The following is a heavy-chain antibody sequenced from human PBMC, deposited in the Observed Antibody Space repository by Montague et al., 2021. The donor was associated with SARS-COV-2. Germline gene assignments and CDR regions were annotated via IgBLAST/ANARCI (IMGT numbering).Heavy chain of an antibody. CDR1: GGSFSGYY. D-gene: IGHD3-10*01. Sequence: TLSLTCAVYGGSFSGYYWSWIRQPPGKGLEWIGYIYYSGSTYYNPSLKSRVTISVDTSKNQFSLKLSSVTAADTAVYYCARLRDGVVPSPILGVGPYYSYYYMDVWGRGTTVTVSS. V-gene: IGHV4-34*09. CDR3: ARLRDGVVPSPILGVGPYYSYYYMDV. CDR2: IYYSGST. J-gene: IGHJ6*03.